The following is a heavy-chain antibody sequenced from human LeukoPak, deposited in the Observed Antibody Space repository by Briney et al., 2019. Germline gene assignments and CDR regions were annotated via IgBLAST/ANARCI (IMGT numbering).Heavy chain of an antibody. CDR1: GFIFSNHG. V-gene: IGHV3-23*01. Sequence: GGTLRLSCAASGFIFSNHGMNWVRQPPGKGLEWVSGVSPNGETAYYADSVKGRFTISRDNSKNTVYLQMNSLRAEDTAVYYCAELGITMIGGVWGKGTTVTISS. J-gene: IGHJ6*04. CDR3: AELGITMIGGV. CDR2: VSPNGETA. D-gene: IGHD3-10*02.